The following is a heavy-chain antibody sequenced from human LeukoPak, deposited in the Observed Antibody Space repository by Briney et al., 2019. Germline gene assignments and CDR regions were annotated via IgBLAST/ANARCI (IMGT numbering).Heavy chain of an antibody. D-gene: IGHD3-10*01. CDR1: GFSLSTYA. CDR3: EKDIYEGGHYRWGVFDY. CDR2: IRGGAGSP. J-gene: IGHJ4*02. V-gene: IGHV3-23*01. Sequence: PGESLRLSCAASGFSLSTYAMTWVRQAPGKGLEWVAVIRGGAGSPYYADSAKGRFTISKDNSENTVYLQMNSLRTDDTAVYYREKDIYEGGHYRWGVFDYWGQGTLVTVSS.